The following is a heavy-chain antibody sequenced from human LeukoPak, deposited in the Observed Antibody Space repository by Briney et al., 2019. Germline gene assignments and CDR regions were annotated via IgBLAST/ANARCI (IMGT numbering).Heavy chain of an antibody. CDR3: ARFYYARWFDP. V-gene: IGHV4-59*08. CDR2: IYYSGST. CDR1: GGSISSYY. Sequence: SETLSLTCTVSGGSISSYYWSWIRQPPGKGLEWIGYIYYSGSTNYNPSLKSRVTISVDTSKNQFSLKLSSVTAADTAVYYCARFYYARWFDPWGQGTLVTVSS. D-gene: IGHD3-22*01. J-gene: IGHJ5*02.